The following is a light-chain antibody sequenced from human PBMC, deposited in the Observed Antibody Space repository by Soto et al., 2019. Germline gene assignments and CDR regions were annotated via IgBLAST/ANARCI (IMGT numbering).Light chain of an antibody. CDR2: GAS. J-gene: IGKJ5*01. CDR1: QSVSSSY. V-gene: IGKV3-20*01. Sequence: EIVVTQSPGTVALCPGERATLSCRASQSVSSSYLAWYQQKPGQAPRLLIYGASSRATGIPDRFSGSGSGTDFTLTISRLEPEDFAVYYCQQYASSPPITFGQGTRLEIK. CDR3: QQYASSPPIT.